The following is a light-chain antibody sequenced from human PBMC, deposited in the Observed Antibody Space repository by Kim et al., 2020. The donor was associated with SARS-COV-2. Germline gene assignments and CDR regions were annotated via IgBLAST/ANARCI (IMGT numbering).Light chain of an antibody. V-gene: IGKV1-33*01. Sequence: DIQMTQSPSSLSASVEDRVTITCLASQEIANYLNWYQQTPGKAPNLLIFDMSHLQTGVPSRFSGSRSGTLYTLTISSLQPEDAATYYCQQYENFPYTFGQGTKLEIK. J-gene: IGKJ2*01. CDR3: QQYENFPYT. CDR1: QEIANY. CDR2: DMS.